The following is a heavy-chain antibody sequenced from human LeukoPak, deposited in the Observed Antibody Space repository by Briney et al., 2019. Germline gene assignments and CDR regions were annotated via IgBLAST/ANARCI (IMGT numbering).Heavy chain of an antibody. CDR3: SGYCSSTSCYGIDY. D-gene: IGHD2-2*01. CDR2: IYTSGST. CDR1: GGSTSSYY. V-gene: IGHV4-4*07. J-gene: IGHJ4*02. Sequence: SETLSLTCTVSGGSTSSYYWSWIRQPAGKALERIGRIYTSGSTNYNPSLKSRVTMSVDTSKNQFSLKLSSVTAADTAVYYCSGYCSSTSCYGIDYWGQGTLVTVSS.